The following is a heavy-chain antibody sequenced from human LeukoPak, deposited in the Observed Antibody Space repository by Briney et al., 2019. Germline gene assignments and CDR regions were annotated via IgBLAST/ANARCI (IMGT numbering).Heavy chain of an antibody. J-gene: IGHJ4*02. D-gene: IGHD3-22*01. V-gene: IGHV4-59*01. Sequence: SETLSLTCTVSSDSINSYYWTWIRQAPGKGLEWIGYIYYTGSTNYSPSLKSRVSISIDPSKNQFSLKLTSVTAADTAVYYCARDHDSGLYWGQGTLVTVSS. CDR1: SDSINSYY. CDR3: ARDHDSGLY. CDR2: IYYTGST.